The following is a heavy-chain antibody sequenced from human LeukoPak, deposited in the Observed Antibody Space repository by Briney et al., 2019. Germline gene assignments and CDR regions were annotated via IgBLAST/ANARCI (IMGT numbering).Heavy chain of an antibody. D-gene: IGHD2-15*01. J-gene: IGHJ1*01. CDR1: GFTLSNYA. CDR2: IRGSGGST. CDR3: AKPGRECRTSGCYQYPQH. V-gene: IGHV3-23*01. Sequence: GGSLRLSCAASGFTLSNYAKNWVRQAPGKGLEWVSVIRGSGGSTYYADSVKGRFTISRDNSKNTLYMQMDSLRAEDTAVYYCAKPGRECRTSGCYQYPQHWGRAPWSPSPQ.